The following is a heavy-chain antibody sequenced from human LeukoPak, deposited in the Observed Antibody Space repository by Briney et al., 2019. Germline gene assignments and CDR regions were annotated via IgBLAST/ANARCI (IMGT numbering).Heavy chain of an antibody. D-gene: IGHD3-9*01. V-gene: IGHV1-46*01. CDR2: INPSGGST. J-gene: IGHJ6*03. CDR1: GYTFTSYY. Sequence: ASVKVSCKASGYTFTSYYMHWVRQAPGQGLEWMGIINPSGGSTSYAQKFQGRVTMTRDTSTSTVYMELSSLRSEDTAVYYCARARAERRYFDWLLKGPESTYYYYMDVWGKGTTVTISS. CDR3: ARARAERRYFDWLLKGPESTYYYYMDV.